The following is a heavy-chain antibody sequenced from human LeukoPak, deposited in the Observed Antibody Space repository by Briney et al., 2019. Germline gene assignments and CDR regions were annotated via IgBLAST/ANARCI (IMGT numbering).Heavy chain of an antibody. V-gene: IGHV3-30-3*01. Sequence: GGSLRLSCAASGFTFSTYALHWVRQAPGKGLEWLTVISHHETSGYYADSVKGRFTISRDNSKNTLYLQMNSLRAEDTAVYYCARDVSVLVISFGFDSWGQGTLVTVSS. CDR1: GFTFSTYA. CDR2: ISHHETSG. J-gene: IGHJ4*02. CDR3: ARDVSVLVISFGFDS. D-gene: IGHD3-22*01.